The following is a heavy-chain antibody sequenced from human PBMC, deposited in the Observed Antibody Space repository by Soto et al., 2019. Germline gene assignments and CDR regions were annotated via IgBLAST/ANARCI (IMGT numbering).Heavy chain of an antibody. V-gene: IGHV3-74*01. CDR3: ARAEAAAGFDY. CDR1: GFTFSSYW. Sequence: EVQLVESGGGLVQPGGSLRLSCAASGFTFSSYWMHWVRQGPGKGLVWVSRINTDATITTYADSVKGRFTISRDNAKNPLYLQMNSLRAEDTAVYYCARAEAAAGFDYWGQGTLVTVSS. CDR2: INTDATIT. J-gene: IGHJ4*02. D-gene: IGHD6-13*01.